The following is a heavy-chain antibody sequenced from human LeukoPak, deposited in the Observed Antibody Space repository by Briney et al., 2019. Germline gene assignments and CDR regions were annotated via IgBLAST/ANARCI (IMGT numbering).Heavy chain of an antibody. CDR3: ARGAFEYDTSGYYYTFDY. CDR1: GFTFGDYA. Sequence: PGRSLRLSCTTSGFTFGDYAMTWVRQAPGKGLEWLGFIGSKTSGGTTDYAASVKGRFTSSRDDSKSIAYLQMNTLKTEDTAIYYCARGAFEYDTSGYYYTFDYWGQGSLVTVSS. V-gene: IGHV3-49*04. D-gene: IGHD3-22*01. CDR2: IGSKTSGGTT. J-gene: IGHJ4*02.